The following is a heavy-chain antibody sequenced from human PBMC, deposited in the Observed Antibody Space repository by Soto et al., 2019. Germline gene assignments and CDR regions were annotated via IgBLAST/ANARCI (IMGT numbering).Heavy chain of an antibody. Sequence: QVQLQESGPGLVKPSETLSLTCTVSGGSISSYYWSWIRQPPGKGLEWIGYIYYSGSTNYNPSLKSRVTISVDTSKNQFSLKLSSVTAADTAVYYCAGTPGGADAFDIWGQGTMVTVSS. CDR3: AGTPGGADAFDI. J-gene: IGHJ3*02. D-gene: IGHD3-10*01. V-gene: IGHV4-59*01. CDR2: IYYSGST. CDR1: GGSISSYY.